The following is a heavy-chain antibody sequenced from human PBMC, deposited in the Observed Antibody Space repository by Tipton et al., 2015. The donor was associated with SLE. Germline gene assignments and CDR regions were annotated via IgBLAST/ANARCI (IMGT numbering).Heavy chain of an antibody. CDR1: GASISSGGYS. D-gene: IGHD3-3*01. J-gene: IGHJ3*02. CDR2: IDQSGSA. V-gene: IGHV4-30-2*01. CDR3: ARGGRRVLTTSRDAFDI. Sequence: TLSLTCIVSGASISSGGYSWSWIRQPPGMGLEWIGYIDQSGSAFLNPSLKSRVTLSLDTSKNQFSLRLSSVTAADTTVYYCARGGRRVLTTSRDAFDIWGQGKMVTVSA.